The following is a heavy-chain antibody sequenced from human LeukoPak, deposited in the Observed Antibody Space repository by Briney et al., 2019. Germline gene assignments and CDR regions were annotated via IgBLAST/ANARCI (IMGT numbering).Heavy chain of an antibody. CDR2: INHSGST. CDR1: GGSFSGYY. V-gene: IGHV4-34*01. CDR3: GRGQRDGYNYAYYYYYYYMDV. Sequence: PSETLSLTCAVYGGSFSGYYWSWIRQPPGKGLEWIGEINHSGSTNYNSSLKSRVTISVDTSKNQFSLKLSSLTAADTAVYYCGRGQRDGYNYAYYYYYYYMDVWGKGTTVTVSS. J-gene: IGHJ6*03. D-gene: IGHD5-24*01.